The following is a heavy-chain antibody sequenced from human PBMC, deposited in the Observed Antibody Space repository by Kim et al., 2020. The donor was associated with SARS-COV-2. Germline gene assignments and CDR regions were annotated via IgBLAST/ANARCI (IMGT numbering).Heavy chain of an antibody. V-gene: IGHV3-74*01. J-gene: IGHJ4*02. CDR3: AGRSLRGTNFFHY. Sequence: NHAETMKGRYTISKDNANNTKYLEMNSLRDEDTAVYYCAGRSLRGTNFFHYWGQGTLVTVSS. D-gene: IGHD1-1*01.